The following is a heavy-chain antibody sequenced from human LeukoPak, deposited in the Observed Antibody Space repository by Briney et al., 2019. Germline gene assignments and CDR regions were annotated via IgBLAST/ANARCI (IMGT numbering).Heavy chain of an antibody. J-gene: IGHJ4*02. CDR3: ARLGSSGWYYFDY. CDR2: IYYSGST. D-gene: IGHD6-19*01. Sequence: SETLSLTCTVSGASISSSSYYWGWIRQPPGKGLEWIGSIYYSGSTYYNPSLKSRVTISVDTSKNQFSLKLSSVTAADTAVYYCARLGSSGWYYFDYWGQGTLVTVSS. CDR1: GASISSSSYY. V-gene: IGHV4-39*07.